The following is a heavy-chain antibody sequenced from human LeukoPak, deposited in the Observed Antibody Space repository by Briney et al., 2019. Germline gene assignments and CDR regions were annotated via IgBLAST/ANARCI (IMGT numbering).Heavy chain of an antibody. J-gene: IGHJ5*02. D-gene: IGHD6-13*01. CDR2: IIPILGIP. V-gene: IGHV1-69*04. CDR1: GGTFSSYT. Sequence: ASVKVSCKASGGTFSSYTISWVRQAPGQGLEWMGRIIPILGIPRYAQKFQGRVTITADKSTSAAYMELSSLRSEDTAVYYCARDQGSSSLDNWFDPWGQGTLVTVSS. CDR3: ARDQGSSSLDNWFDP.